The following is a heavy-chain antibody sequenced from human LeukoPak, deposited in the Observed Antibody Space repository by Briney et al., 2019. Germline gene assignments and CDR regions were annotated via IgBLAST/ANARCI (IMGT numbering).Heavy chain of an antibody. D-gene: IGHD6-13*01. CDR1: GGSISSSSYY. V-gene: IGHV4-39*07. Sequence: PSETLSLTCTVSGGSISSSSYYWGWIRQPPGKGLEWIGSIYYSGSTYYNPSLKSRVTISVDTSKNQFSLKLSSVTAADTAVYYCARAGKQQLVLLRGWYFDYWGQGTLVTVSS. J-gene: IGHJ4*02. CDR2: IYYSGST. CDR3: ARAGKQQLVLLRGWYFDY.